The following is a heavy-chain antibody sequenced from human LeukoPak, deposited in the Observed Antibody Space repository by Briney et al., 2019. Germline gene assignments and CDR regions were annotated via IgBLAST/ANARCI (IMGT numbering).Heavy chain of an antibody. CDR3: ARHPRGEEWLLKSHVDY. CDR1: VDTIKTNH. J-gene: IGHJ4*02. D-gene: IGHD3-3*01. CDR2: FYYSGST. Sequence: PSETLSLTCIVSVDTIKTNHCSWLPPPPRKGREWMGIFYYSGSTYYNPSLKSRATISVDTSKNQFSLKLSSVTAADTAVYYCARHPRGEEWLLKSHVDYWGQGTLVTVSS. V-gene: IGHV4-39*01.